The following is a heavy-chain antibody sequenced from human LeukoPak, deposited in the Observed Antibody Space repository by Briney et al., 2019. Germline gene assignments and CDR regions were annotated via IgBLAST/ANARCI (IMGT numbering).Heavy chain of an antibody. CDR3: ARELKGSNWHCADY. V-gene: IGHV3-30*04. J-gene: IGHJ4*02. D-gene: IGHD6-13*01. CDR1: GFTFSTYA. Sequence: PGGSLRLSCAASGFTFSTYAMHWVRQAPGKGLEWVAVISKDGINKYYGGSVKGRFTISRDNSKNTLYLQMNSLSAEDTAFYYCARELKGSNWHCADYWGQGSLVTVSS. CDR2: ISKDGINK.